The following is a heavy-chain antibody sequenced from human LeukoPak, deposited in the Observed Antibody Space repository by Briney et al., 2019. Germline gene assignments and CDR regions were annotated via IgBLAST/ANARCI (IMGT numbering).Heavy chain of an antibody. V-gene: IGHV3-48*03. CDR1: GFTFSSYE. D-gene: IGHD3-10*01. J-gene: IGHJ6*04. CDR3: ARDDYYGSGLDV. CDR2: ISSSGSTI. Sequence: GGSLRLSCAASGFTFSSYEMNWVRQAPGKGLEWVSYISSSGSTIYYADSVKGRFTISRDNAKNSLYLQMNSLRAEDTAVYYCARDDYYGSGLDVWGKGTTVTISS.